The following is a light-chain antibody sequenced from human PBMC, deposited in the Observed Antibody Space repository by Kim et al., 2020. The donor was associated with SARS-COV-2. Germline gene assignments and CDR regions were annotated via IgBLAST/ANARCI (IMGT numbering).Light chain of an antibody. CDR1: SGYSNYK. J-gene: IGLJ3*02. CDR3: GTDHGSGSNFVWV. CDR2: VGTGGIVG. Sequence: CTMSSGYSNYKVDWYQQGPGKGPRFVMRVGTGGIVGSKGDGIPDRFSVLGSGLNRYLTIKNIQEEDESDCHCGTDHGSGSNFVWVFGGGTQLTVL. V-gene: IGLV9-49*01.